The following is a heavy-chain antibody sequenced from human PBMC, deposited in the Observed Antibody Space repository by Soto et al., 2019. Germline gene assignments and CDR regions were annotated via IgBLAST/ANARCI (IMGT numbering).Heavy chain of an antibody. Sequence: GGSLRLSCAASGFTFSSYSMNWVRQAPGKGLEWVSYISSSSSTIYYADSVKGRFTISRDNSKNTLYLQMNSLRAEDTAVYYCAKDLPYGGKYYFDYWGQGTLVTVSS. V-gene: IGHV3-48*01. CDR2: ISSSSSTI. CDR1: GFTFSSYS. CDR3: AKDLPYGGKYYFDY. J-gene: IGHJ4*02. D-gene: IGHD4-17*01.